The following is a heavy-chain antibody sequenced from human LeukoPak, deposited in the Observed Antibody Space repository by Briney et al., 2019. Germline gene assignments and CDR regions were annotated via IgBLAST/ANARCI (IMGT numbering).Heavy chain of an antibody. CDR3: ARDHYNRKGHAFDI. CDR1: GFTFSSYW. Sequence: GGSLRLSCAASGFTFSSYWMSWVRQAPGKGLEWVANIKQDGSEKYYVDSVKGRFTISRDNAKNSLYLQMNSLRAEDTAVHYCARDHYNRKGHAFDIWGQGTMVTVSS. J-gene: IGHJ3*02. V-gene: IGHV3-7*01. D-gene: IGHD5-24*01. CDR2: IKQDGSEK.